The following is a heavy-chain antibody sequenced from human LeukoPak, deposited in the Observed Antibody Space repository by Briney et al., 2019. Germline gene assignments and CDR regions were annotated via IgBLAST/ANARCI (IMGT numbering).Heavy chain of an antibody. V-gene: IGHV4-59*01. Sequence: PSETLSLTCTVSGGSISSYYWSWIRQPPGKGLERIGYIYYSGSTNYNPSLKSRVTISVDTSKNQFSLKLSSVTAADTAVYYCASYRGDYLFDYWGQGTLVTVSS. CDR3: ASYRGDYLFDY. CDR1: GGSISSYY. D-gene: IGHD4-17*01. J-gene: IGHJ4*02. CDR2: IYYSGST.